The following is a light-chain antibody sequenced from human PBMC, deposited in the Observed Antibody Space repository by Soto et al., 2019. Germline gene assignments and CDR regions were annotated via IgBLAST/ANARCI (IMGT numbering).Light chain of an antibody. V-gene: IGLV2-11*01. CDR2: DVS. CDR3: CSYAGSCTL. Sequence: QSALTQPASVSGSPGQSITVSCTGTSSDVGGYNFVSWYQQYPGKVPKLIIYDVSQRPSGVPDRFSASKSDNTASLTISGLQAEDEADYYCCSYAGSCTLFGGGTK. CDR1: SSDVGGYNF. J-gene: IGLJ2*01.